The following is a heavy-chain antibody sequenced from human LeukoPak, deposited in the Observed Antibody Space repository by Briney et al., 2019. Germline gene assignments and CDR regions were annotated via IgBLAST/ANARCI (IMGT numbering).Heavy chain of an antibody. V-gene: IGHV1-2*02. J-gene: IGHJ5*02. CDR2: INPSSGGT. Sequence: ASVKVSCKASEYTFSDYYIHWVRQAPGQGLEWMGWINPSSGGTKYAQKFHGRVTMTRDTSISTAYMELSRLRGDDTAVYYCAREDNTGLDNWFDPWGQGTLVTVSS. CDR3: AREDNTGLDNWFDP. CDR1: EYTFSDYY. D-gene: IGHD6-19*01.